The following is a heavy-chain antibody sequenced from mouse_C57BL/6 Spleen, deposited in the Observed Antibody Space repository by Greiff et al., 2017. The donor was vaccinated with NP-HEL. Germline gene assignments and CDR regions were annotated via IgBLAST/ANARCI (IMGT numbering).Heavy chain of an antibody. CDR1: GYSFTGYY. Sequence: EVKLLESGPELVKPGASVKISCKASGYSFTGYYMNWVKQSPEKSLEWIGEINPSTGGTTYNQKFKAKATLTVDKSSSTAYMQLKSLTSEDSAVYYCAEGLSSTMVRRAWFAYWGQGTLVTVSA. D-gene: IGHD2-2*01. CDR3: AEGLSSTMVRRAWFAY. J-gene: IGHJ3*01. V-gene: IGHV1-42*01. CDR2: INPSTGGT.